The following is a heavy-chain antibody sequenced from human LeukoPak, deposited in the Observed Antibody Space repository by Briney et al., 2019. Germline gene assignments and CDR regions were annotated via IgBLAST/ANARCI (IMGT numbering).Heavy chain of an antibody. V-gene: IGHV3-9*01. J-gene: IGHJ6*02. CDR1: GFTFDDYA. CDR3: ARGRDSSSWSYYYGMDV. D-gene: IGHD6-13*01. Sequence: GGSLRLSCAASGFTFDDYAMHWVRQAPGKGLEWVSGISWNSGSIGYADSVKGRFTISRDNSKNTLYLQMNSLRAEDTAVYYCARGRDSSSWSYYYGMDVWGQGTTVTVSS. CDR2: ISWNSGSI.